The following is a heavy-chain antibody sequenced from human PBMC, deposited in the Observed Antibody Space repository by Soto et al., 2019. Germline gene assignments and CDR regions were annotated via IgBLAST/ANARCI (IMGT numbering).Heavy chain of an antibody. CDR1: GFTFSSYA. D-gene: IGHD2-15*01. V-gene: IGHV3-64*01. CDR3: ARQGSGSYYFDY. J-gene: IGHJ4*02. CDR2: ISSNGGST. Sequence: EVQLVESGGGLVQPGGSLRLSCAASGFTFSSYAMHWFRQAPGKGLEYVSAISSNGGSTYYANSVKGRFTISRDNSKNTLYLQIGSLRAEDMAVYYCARQGSGSYYFDYWGQGTLVTVSS.